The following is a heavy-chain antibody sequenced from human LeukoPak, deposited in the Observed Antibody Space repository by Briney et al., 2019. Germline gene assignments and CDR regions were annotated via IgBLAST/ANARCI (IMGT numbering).Heavy chain of an antibody. CDR2: ISHDGGNK. D-gene: IGHD3-10*01. CDR3: AREPTPFGSGSYPPTGGGYYYMDV. J-gene: IGHJ6*03. CDR1: GFIFSSYG. V-gene: IGHV3-30*03. Sequence: GGSLRLSCAASGFIFSSYGMHWVRQAPGKRLEWVAFISHDGGNKKYGDSVKGRFTISRDNSKNTVYLQMNSLRPEDTALYYCAREPTPFGSGSYPPTGGGYYYMDVWGKGTTVTISS.